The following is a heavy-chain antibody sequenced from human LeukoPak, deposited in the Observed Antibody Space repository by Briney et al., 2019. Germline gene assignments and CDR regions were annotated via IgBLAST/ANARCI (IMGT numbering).Heavy chain of an antibody. V-gene: IGHV3-20*04. Sequence: GGSLRLSCAASGFTFDDYGMSWVRQAPGKGLEWVSGINWNGGSTGYADSVKGRFTISRDNAKNSLYLQMNSLRAEDTALYYCARVGGRSTAMVTPFDYWGQGTLVTVSS. CDR2: INWNGGST. D-gene: IGHD5-18*01. J-gene: IGHJ4*02. CDR1: GFTFDDYG. CDR3: ARVGGRSTAMVTPFDY.